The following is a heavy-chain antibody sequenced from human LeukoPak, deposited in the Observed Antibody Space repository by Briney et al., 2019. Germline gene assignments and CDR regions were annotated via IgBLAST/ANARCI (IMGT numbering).Heavy chain of an antibody. CDR2: MNPNSANT. J-gene: IGHJ3*02. Sequence: ASVRVSCKASGYTFSSNDFHWVRQSPGQGLEWMGWMNPNSANTGYAQKFQGRVSMTRDTSLRTAYLELRSLTSEDMAVYYCARSEDFWSGTDAFDIWGQGTMVTVSS. CDR3: ARSEDFWSGTDAFDI. CDR1: GYTFSSND. V-gene: IGHV1-8*01. D-gene: IGHD3-3*01.